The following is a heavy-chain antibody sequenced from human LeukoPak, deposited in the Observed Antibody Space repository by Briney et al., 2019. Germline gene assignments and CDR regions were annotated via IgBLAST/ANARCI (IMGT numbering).Heavy chain of an antibody. V-gene: IGHV1-69*05. CDR2: IIPIFGTA. D-gene: IGHD5-18*01. Sequence: GASVKVSCKASGYTFTSYDINWVRQAPGQGLEWMGGIIPIFGTANYAQKFQGRVTITTDESTSTAYMELSSLRSEDTAVYYCARAPRTPGYSSWTDYWGQGTLVTVSS. CDR1: GYTFTSYD. CDR3: ARAPRTPGYSSWTDY. J-gene: IGHJ4*02.